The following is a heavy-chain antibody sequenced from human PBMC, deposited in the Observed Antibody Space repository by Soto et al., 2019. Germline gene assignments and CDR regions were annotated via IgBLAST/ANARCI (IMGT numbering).Heavy chain of an antibody. CDR1: GFTFSSYA. J-gene: IGHJ4*02. Sequence: EVQLLESGGGLVQPGGSLRLSCVASGFTFSSYAMSWVRQAPGKGLEWVSTISGSDGSTYYGDSVKGRFTISRDNFKTTLYLQMNSLRAEDTAVYYCAKGHSSQSVWEFEYWGQGTLVTVSS. V-gene: IGHV3-23*01. D-gene: IGHD6-13*01. CDR2: ISGSDGST. CDR3: AKGHSSQSVWEFEY.